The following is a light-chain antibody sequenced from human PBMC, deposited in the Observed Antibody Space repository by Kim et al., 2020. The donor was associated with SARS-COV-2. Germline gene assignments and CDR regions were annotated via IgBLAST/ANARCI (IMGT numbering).Light chain of an antibody. Sequence: ASGGDRVTITSRASQSISSYLNWYQQKPGKAPKLLIYAASSLQSGVPSRFSGSGSGTEFTLTISSLQPEDFATYYCQQSYSTPLTFGGGTKVDIK. V-gene: IGKV1-39*01. CDR1: QSISSY. CDR2: AAS. CDR3: QQSYSTPLT. J-gene: IGKJ4*01.